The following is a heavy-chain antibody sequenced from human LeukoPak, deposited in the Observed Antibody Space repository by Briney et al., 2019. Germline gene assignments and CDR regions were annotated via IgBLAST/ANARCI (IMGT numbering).Heavy chain of an antibody. CDR3: FQAEDGIRYFDWLPNPYYFDY. CDR2: ISYDGSNK. D-gene: IGHD3-9*01. V-gene: IGHV3-30*03. CDR1: GCPFSSYG. J-gene: IGHJ4*02. Sequence: GGSLRRSCAAAGCPFSSYGMPLVRQAPCNGLECVPDISYDGSNKYYADSVKGRLTISRDNSKNTLYLQMNSLRAEDTAVYFCFQAEDGIRYFDWLPNPYYFDYWGQGTLVTVSS.